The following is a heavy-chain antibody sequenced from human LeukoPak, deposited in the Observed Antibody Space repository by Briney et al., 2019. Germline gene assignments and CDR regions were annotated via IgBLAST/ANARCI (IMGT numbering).Heavy chain of an antibody. CDR2: INHSGST. J-gene: IGHJ5*02. Sequence: PSETLSLTCTVSGGSISSSSYYWSWIRQPPGKGLEWIGEINHSGSTNYNPSLKSRVTISVDTSKNQFSLKLSSVTAADTAVYYCAGVVAATGWFDPWGQGTLVTVSS. D-gene: IGHD2-15*01. CDR3: AGVVAATGWFDP. V-gene: IGHV4-39*07. CDR1: GGSISSSSYY.